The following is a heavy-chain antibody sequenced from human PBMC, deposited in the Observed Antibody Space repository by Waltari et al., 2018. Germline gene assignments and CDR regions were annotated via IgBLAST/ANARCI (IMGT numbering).Heavy chain of an antibody. V-gene: IGHV3-30*18. CDR1: GFSLSHFG. D-gene: IGHD3-10*01. J-gene: IGHJ5*02. CDR3: AKDAFGNTYLDH. CDR2: GSFDGSTT. Sequence: QVQLVESGGGVVQPGMSLRLTCAASGFSLSHFGMHWVRQAPGKGLEWVALGSFDGSTTYYADSVRGRFTISRDKSKNTLYLDINTLRVDDTAIYYCAKDAFGNTYLDHWGQGTLVTVSS.